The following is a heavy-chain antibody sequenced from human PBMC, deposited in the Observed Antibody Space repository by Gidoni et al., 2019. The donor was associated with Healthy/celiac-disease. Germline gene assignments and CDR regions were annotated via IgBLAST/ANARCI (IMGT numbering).Heavy chain of an antibody. Sequence: QVQLVQSGAEVKKPGSSVKVSCKASGGTFSSYAISWVRQAPGQGLEWMGGISPIFGTANYAQKFQGRVTITADKSTSTAYMELSSLRSEDTAVYYCARVAYYYDSSGYYSPDYWGQGTLVTVSS. V-gene: IGHV1-69*06. D-gene: IGHD3-22*01. CDR3: ARVAYYYDSSGYYSPDY. J-gene: IGHJ4*02. CDR1: GGTFSSYA. CDR2: ISPIFGTA.